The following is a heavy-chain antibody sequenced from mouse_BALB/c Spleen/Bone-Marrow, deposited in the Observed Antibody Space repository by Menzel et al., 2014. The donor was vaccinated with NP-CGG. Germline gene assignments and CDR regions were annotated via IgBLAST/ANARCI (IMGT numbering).Heavy chain of an antibody. CDR1: GYTFTDYH. D-gene: IGHD1-1*01. J-gene: IGHJ3*01. V-gene: IGHV1-18*01. CDR2: INPNNSDT. CDR3: ARRQEDYYAWFAY. Sequence: EVQLQQSGPEPVKPGASVKMSCKASGYTFTDYHMKWVKQSHGKSLEWIGEINPNNSDTFYNQKYKGKATLTVDKSSSTAYMQLNSLTSEDSAVYYCARRQEDYYAWFAYWGQGTLVTVSA.